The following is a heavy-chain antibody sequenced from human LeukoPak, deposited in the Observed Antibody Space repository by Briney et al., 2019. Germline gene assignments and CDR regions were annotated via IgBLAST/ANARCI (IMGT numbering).Heavy chain of an antibody. D-gene: IGHD6-25*01. Sequence: GGSLRLSCAASGFTFDDYAMHWVRQAPGKGLEWVSLISWDGGSTYYADSVKGRFTISRDNSKNSLYLQMNSLRAEDTALYYCAKGADPEGSGGFDYWGQGTLVTVSS. V-gene: IGHV3-43D*03. CDR2: ISWDGGST. J-gene: IGHJ4*02. CDR1: GFTFDDYA. CDR3: AKGADPEGSGGFDY.